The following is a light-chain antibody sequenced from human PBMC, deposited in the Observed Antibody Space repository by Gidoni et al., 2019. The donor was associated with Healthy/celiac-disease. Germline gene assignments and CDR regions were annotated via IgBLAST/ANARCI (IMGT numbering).Light chain of an antibody. J-gene: IGKJ2*01. V-gene: IGKV2-30*02. CDR3: MQGSHWPYT. CDR2: KVS. CDR1: QSPLHSDGNLY. Sequence: DVVMTQSPLSLPVTLGHPASIPCRSSQSPLHSDGNLYLNWFQQRPGQSPRRLIYKVSNRDSGVPDRFSGSGSGTDFTLTISRVEAEDAAVYYCMQGSHWPYTFXXXTKLEIK.